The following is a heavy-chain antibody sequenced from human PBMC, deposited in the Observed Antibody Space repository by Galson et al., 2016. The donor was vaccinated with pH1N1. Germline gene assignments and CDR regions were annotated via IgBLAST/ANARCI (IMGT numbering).Heavy chain of an antibody. CDR2: ISPSGVDA. V-gene: IGHV1-46*01. CDR3: ATIAY. J-gene: IGHJ4*02. CDR1: GYRFSGYY. Sequence: SVKVSCKASGYRFSGYYIHWVRQAPGHGLEWMGAISPSGVDANYAQKFQGRVTMTRDTSTSTVYMELNSLRSDDTALYYCATIAYWGQGTLVTVSS.